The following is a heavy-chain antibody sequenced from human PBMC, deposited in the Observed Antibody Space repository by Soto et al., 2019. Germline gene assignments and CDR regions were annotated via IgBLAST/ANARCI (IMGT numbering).Heavy chain of an antibody. V-gene: IGHV4-34*01. D-gene: IGHD3-10*01. CDR2: FNHNGHI. Sequence: QVQLQQWGAGLLKPSETLSLTCAVSGGSFSGSYWTWVRQAPGKGLELIGEFNHNGHINYNPSLESRVAISMDTSKKQCSLKVTSVTAADTAVYYCSRALGGVTYLKLWGQGTLVTVSS. CDR3: SRALGGVTYLKL. CDR1: GGSFSGSY. J-gene: IGHJ4*02.